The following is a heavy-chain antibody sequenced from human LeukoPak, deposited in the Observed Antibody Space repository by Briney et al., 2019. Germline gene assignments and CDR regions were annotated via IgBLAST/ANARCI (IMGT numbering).Heavy chain of an antibody. D-gene: IGHD6-13*01. CDR1: GGSISSYY. CDR2: IYYSGST. Sequence: SETLSLTCTVSGGSISSYYWSWIRQPPGKGLEWIGYIYYSGSTNYNPSLKSRVTISVDTSKNQFSLKLSSVTAADTAVYYCAREEKQQTFSYYYYMDVWGKGTTVTVSS. CDR3: AREEKQQTFSYYYYMDV. V-gene: IGHV4-59*12. J-gene: IGHJ6*03.